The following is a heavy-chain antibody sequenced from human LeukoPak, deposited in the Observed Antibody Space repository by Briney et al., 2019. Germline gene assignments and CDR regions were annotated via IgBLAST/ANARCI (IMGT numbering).Heavy chain of an antibody. Sequence: SETLSLTCAVYGGSFSGYYWSWIRQPPGKGLEWIGEINHSGSTNYNPSLKSRVTISVDTSKNQFSLKLSSVTAADTAVYYCARLPYYDSSGYYYRDGYYFDYWGQGTLVTVSS. J-gene: IGHJ4*02. V-gene: IGHV4-34*01. CDR3: ARLPYYDSSGYYYRDGYYFDY. D-gene: IGHD3-22*01. CDR2: INHSGST. CDR1: GGSFSGYY.